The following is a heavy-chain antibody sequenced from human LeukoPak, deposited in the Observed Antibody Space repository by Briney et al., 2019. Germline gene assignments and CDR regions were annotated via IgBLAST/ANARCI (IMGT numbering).Heavy chain of an antibody. J-gene: IGHJ3*02. CDR1: GFTVSSNS. CDR2: IYSGTI. CDR3: AKARGLIGGAFDI. V-gene: IGHV3-53*05. Sequence: PGGSPRLSCTVSGFTVSSNSMSWFRQAPGKGLEWVSFIYSGTIHYSDSVKGRFTISRDNSKNSLYLQMNSLRTEDTALYYCAKARGLIGGAFDIWGQGTMVTVSS. D-gene: IGHD3-22*01.